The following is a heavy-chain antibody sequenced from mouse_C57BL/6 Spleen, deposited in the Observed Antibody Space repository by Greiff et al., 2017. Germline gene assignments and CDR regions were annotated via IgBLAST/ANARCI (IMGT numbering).Heavy chain of an antibody. CDR1: GYTFTSYW. CDR2: IDPSDSYT. Sequence: QVQLQQPGAELVMPGASVKLSCKASGYTFTSYWMHWVKQRPGQGLEWIGEIDPSDSYTNYNQKFKGKSTLTVDKSSSTAYMQLSSLTSEDSAVYYCARHGSGYVDYWGQGTTLTVSS. J-gene: IGHJ2*01. V-gene: IGHV1-69*01. CDR3: ARHGSGYVDY. D-gene: IGHD1-1*01.